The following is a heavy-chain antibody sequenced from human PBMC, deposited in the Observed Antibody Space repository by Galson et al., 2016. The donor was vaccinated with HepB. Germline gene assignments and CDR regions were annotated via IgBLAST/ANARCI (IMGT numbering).Heavy chain of an antibody. CDR3: VRDGATWHFDF. D-gene: IGHD1-26*01. Sequence: SLRLSCAASGFSFSSYEMNWVRQAPGKGLEWVAYTNAGGGKLYYPDSVRGRFTISRDNAKESLYLQMNSLTAEDTGLYYCVRDGATWHFDFWGRGTLVPVSS. CDR2: TNAGGGKL. V-gene: IGHV3-48*03. CDR1: GFSFSSYE. J-gene: IGHJ2*01.